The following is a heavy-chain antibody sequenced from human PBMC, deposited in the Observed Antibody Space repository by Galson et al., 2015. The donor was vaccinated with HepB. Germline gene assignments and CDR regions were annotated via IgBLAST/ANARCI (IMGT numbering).Heavy chain of an antibody. J-gene: IGHJ3*01. CDR1: GGTFSSYA. D-gene: IGHD1-26*01. CDR3: ASDWYRSYSGVRAFDV. V-gene: IGHV1-69*06. Sequence: SVKVSCKASGGTFSSYAISWVRQAPGQGLEWMGRIIPIFGTANYAQKFQDRVTITADKSTSTAYMELSSLRSEDTAVYYCASDWYRSYSGVRAFDVWGQGTMVTVSS. CDR2: IIPIFGTA.